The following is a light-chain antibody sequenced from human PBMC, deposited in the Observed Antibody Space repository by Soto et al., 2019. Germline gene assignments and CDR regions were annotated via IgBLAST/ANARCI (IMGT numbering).Light chain of an antibody. Sequence: QSALTQPPSASGSPGQSVTISCTGTSSDVGAYDYVSWYQQHPGKAPKLMIYEINKRPSGVPDRFSGSKSGNTASLTISGLQAEDEADYYCASYTRTTTLVFGGGTKLPS. J-gene: IGLJ2*01. V-gene: IGLV2-8*01. CDR1: SSDVGAYDY. CDR3: ASYTRTTTLV. CDR2: EIN.